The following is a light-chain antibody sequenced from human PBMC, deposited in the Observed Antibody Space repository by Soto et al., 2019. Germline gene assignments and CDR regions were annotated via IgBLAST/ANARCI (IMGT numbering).Light chain of an antibody. CDR2: NAS. V-gene: IGKV1-5*03. J-gene: IGKJ1*01. CDR1: HTISGW. CDR3: QHYNTCPWT. Sequence: IKVHRSRSPLSGRVGDKGTSTCRGKHTISGWLAWYQQKPGKAPNLLIHNASHLESGVPSRISGSGSGQEFTTALRILQSGDFSTHYCQHYNTCPWTFGSGTKVDIK.